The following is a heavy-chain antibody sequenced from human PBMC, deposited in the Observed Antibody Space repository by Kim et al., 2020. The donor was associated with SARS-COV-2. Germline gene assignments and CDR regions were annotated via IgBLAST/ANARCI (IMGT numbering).Heavy chain of an antibody. V-gene: IGHV4-59*01. CDR3: ARDHCGGDCFIGRGWFDP. Sequence: SETLSLTCTVSGGSISSYYWSWIRQPPGKGLEWIGYIYYSGSTNYNPSLKSRVTISVDTSKNQFSLKLSSVTAADTAVYYCARDHCGGDCFIGRGWFDPWGQGTLVTVSS. CDR2: IYYSGST. CDR1: GGSISSYY. D-gene: IGHD2-21*01. J-gene: IGHJ5*02.